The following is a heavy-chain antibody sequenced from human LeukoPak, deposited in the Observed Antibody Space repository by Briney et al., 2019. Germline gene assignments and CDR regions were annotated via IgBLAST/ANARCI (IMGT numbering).Heavy chain of an antibody. CDR3: ARVRVVENLKPYQLAHFDY. V-gene: IGHV4-39*07. CDR1: GGSISSSSYY. J-gene: IGHJ4*02. CDR2: IYYSGST. Sequence: SETLSLTCTVSGGSISSSSYYWGWIRQPPGKGLEWIGSIYYSGSTYYNPSLKSRVTISVDTSKNQFSLKLSSVTAADTAEYYCARVRVVENLKPYQLAHFDYWGQGTLVTVSS. D-gene: IGHD2-2*01.